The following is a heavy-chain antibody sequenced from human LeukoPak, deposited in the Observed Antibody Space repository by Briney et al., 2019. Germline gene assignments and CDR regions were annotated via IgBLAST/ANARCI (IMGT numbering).Heavy chain of an antibody. CDR3: AKDQTYYYDSSGQWDPYYFDY. D-gene: IGHD3-22*01. J-gene: IGHJ4*02. CDR1: GFTFSSYG. Sequence: GGSLRLSCAASGFTFSSYGMHWVRQAPGKGLEWVAVISYDGSNKYYADSVKGRFTISRDNSKDTLYLQMNSLRAEDTAVYYCAKDQTYYYDSSGQWDPYYFDYWGQGTLVTVSS. CDR2: ISYDGSNK. V-gene: IGHV3-30*18.